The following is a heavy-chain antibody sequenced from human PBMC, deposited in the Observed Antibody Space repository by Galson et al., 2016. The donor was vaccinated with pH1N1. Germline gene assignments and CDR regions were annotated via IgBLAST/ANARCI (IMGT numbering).Heavy chain of an antibody. CDR2: IIPNSGDT. CDR3: VREVRGGTFDV. Sequence: SVKVSCKASGYTFTGYYMHWVRQAPGQGLEWMGLIIPNSGDTNYAKKFQGRVTMTRDTSISEAYMELTRLPSDDTAVYYCVREVRGGTFDVWGQGTMVTVSS. J-gene: IGHJ3*01. V-gene: IGHV1-2*02. D-gene: IGHD3-16*01. CDR1: GYTFTGYY.